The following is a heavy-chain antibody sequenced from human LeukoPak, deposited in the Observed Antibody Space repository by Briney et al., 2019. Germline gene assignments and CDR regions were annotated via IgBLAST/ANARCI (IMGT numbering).Heavy chain of an antibody. D-gene: IGHD1-26*01. J-gene: IGHJ6*02. CDR1: GFTFSSYA. Sequence: GALRLSCAASGFTFSSYAMSWVRQAPGKGLEWVSAISGSGGSTYYADSVKGRFTISRDNSKNTLYLQMNSLRAEDTAVYYCAKDVELQSYYYGMDVWGQGTTVTVSS. CDR2: ISGSGGST. V-gene: IGHV3-23*01. CDR3: AKDVELQSYYYGMDV.